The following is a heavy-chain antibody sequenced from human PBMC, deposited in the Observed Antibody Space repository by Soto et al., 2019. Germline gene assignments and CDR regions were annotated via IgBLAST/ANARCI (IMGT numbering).Heavy chain of an antibody. CDR3: ARGFYGDLGRYYFDY. D-gene: IGHD4-17*01. CDR1: GGSFSGYY. CDR2: INHSGST. V-gene: IGHV4-34*01. J-gene: IGHJ4*02. Sequence: SETLSLTCAVYGGSFSGYYWSWIRQPPGKGLEWIGEINHSGSTNYNPSLKSRVTISVDTSKNQFSLKLSSVTAADTAVYYCARGFYGDLGRYYFDYWGQGTLVTVSS.